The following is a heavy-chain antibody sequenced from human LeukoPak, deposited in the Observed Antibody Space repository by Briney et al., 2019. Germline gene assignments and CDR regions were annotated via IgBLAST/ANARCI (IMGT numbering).Heavy chain of an antibody. Sequence: GGSLRLSCAASGFTFSSYEMNWVRQAPGKGLEWVSAISGSGGSTYYADSVKGRFTISRDNSKNTLYLQMNSLRAEDTAVYYCAKDTIAGYPMNWFDPWGQGTLVTVSS. CDR1: GFTFSSYE. CDR3: AKDTIAGYPMNWFDP. V-gene: IGHV3-23*01. D-gene: IGHD6-13*01. J-gene: IGHJ5*02. CDR2: ISGSGGST.